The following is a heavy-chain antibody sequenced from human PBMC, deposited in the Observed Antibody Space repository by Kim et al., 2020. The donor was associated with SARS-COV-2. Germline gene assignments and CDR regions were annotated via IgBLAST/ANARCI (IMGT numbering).Heavy chain of an antibody. Sequence: CVKGRFTISSDNSKNTLYLQMNSLGGEDAAVYYCARGRTNLDSSSGDFDYWGQGTLVTVSS. CDR3: ARGRTNLDSSSGDFDY. D-gene: IGHD2-8*01. V-gene: IGHV3-30*07. J-gene: IGHJ4*02.